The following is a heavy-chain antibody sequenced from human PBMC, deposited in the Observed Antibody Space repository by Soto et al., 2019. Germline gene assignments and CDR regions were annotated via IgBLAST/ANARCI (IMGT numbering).Heavy chain of an antibody. D-gene: IGHD5-18*01. CDR3: ARDKYSYGIMGYYYYGMDV. V-gene: IGHV4-4*07. CDR2: IYTSGST. CDR1: GGSISSYY. Sequence: PSETLSLTCTVSGGSISSYYWSWIRQPAGKGLGWIRRIYTSGSTNYNPSLKSRVTMSVDTSKNQFSLKLSSVTAADTAVYYCARDKYSYGIMGYYYYGMDVWGQGTTVTVSS. J-gene: IGHJ6*02.